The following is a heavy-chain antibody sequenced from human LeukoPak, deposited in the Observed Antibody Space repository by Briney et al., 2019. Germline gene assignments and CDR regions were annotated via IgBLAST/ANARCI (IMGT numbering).Heavy chain of an antibody. Sequence: DPSQTLSLTCTVSGGSISSYYWSWIRQPPGKGLEWIGYIYYSGSTNYKPSLKSRVTISVDTSKNQFSLKLSSVTAADTAMYYCARVKRYSAPYYFDYWGQGTLVTVSS. J-gene: IGHJ4*02. V-gene: IGHV4-59*01. CDR3: ARVKRYSAPYYFDY. D-gene: IGHD2-21*01. CDR1: GGSISSYY. CDR2: IYYSGST.